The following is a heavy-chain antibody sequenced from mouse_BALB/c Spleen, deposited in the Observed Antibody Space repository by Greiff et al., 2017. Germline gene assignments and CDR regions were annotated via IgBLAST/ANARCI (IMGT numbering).Heavy chain of an antibody. D-gene: IGHD1-1*01. CDR1: GYTFSSYW. CDR2: ILPGSGST. J-gene: IGHJ4*01. V-gene: IGHV1-9*01. Sequence: VMLVESGAELMKPGASVKISCKATGYTFSSYWIEWVKQRPGHGLEWIGEILPGSGSTNYNEKFKGKATFTADTSSNTAYMQLSSLTSEDSAVYYCARLDYYGSSPYYYAMDYWGQGTSVTVSS. CDR3: ARLDYYGSSPYYYAMDY.